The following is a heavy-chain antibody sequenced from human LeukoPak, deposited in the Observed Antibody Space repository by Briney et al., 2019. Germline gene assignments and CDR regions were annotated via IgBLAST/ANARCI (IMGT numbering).Heavy chain of an antibody. V-gene: IGHV3-64*02. CDR3: GKDMGGGQQLAVDY. CDR1: GFTFSTYS. D-gene: IGHD6-13*01. CDR2: ITSNGGST. Sequence: GGSLRLSCAASGFTFSTYSMHWVRQAPGKGLEYVSTITSNGGSTYYADSVKGRFTISRDNSKNRLYLQMSSLRADDTAVYYCGKDMGGGQQLAVDYWGQGTLVTVSS. J-gene: IGHJ4*02.